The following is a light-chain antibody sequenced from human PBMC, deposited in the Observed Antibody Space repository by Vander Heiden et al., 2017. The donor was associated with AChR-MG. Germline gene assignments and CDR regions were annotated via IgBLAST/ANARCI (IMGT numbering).Light chain of an antibody. CDR1: SLRHFS. V-gene: IGLV3-19*01. Sequence: SSELTQAPAVSVALGHTVRITCQADSLRHFSASWFQQKPGQAPVLVIYGDNSRPSGIPDRFSGSTSGDTASLTITEAQAEDEADYYCSSRDISVNHLVFGGGTKVTVL. CDR3: SSRDISVNHLV. J-gene: IGLJ2*01. CDR2: GDN.